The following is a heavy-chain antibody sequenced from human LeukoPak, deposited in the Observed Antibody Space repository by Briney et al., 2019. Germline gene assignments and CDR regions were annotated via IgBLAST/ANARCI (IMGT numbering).Heavy chain of an antibody. CDR2: ISSSSSTI. CDR1: GFTFSSYS. Sequence: GGSLSLSFAASGFTFSSYSMNWVRPAPGKGLEWVSYISSSSSTIYYADSVKGRFTISRDNAKNSLYLQMNSLRDEDTAVYYCARTLMAPTIGGFDYWGQGTLVTVSS. V-gene: IGHV3-48*02. J-gene: IGHJ4*02. CDR3: ARTLMAPTIGGFDY. D-gene: IGHD2-15*01.